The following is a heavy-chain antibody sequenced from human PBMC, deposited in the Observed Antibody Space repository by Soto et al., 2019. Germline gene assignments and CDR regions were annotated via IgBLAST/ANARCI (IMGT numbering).Heavy chain of an antibody. J-gene: IGHJ5*02. V-gene: IGHV6-1*01. CDR1: GDSVSSNSAV. Sequence: QVQLQQSGPGLVKPSQTLSLTCAISGDSVSSNSAVWNWIRQSPSRGLEWLRRTYYRSIWQTEYAVSVKSRMTLNPDASKNHFSLQLNSATPEDTAMYYSARLVGNSWLDHWGQGTLVTVSS. D-gene: IGHD6-6*01. CDR2: TYYRSIWQT. CDR3: ARLVGNSWLDH.